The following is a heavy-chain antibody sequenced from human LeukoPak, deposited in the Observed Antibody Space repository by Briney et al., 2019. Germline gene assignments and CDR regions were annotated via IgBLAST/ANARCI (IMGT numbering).Heavy chain of an antibody. Sequence: PSETLSLTCAVSGGSISSSNWWSWVRQPPGKGLEWIGEIYHSGSTNYNPSLKTRVTISVDKSKNQFSLKLSSVTAADTAVYYCARAIAARLYYYYMDVWGKGTTVTVSS. V-gene: IGHV4-4*02. D-gene: IGHD6-6*01. CDR2: IYHSGST. CDR3: ARAIAARLYYYYMDV. J-gene: IGHJ6*03. CDR1: GGSISSSNW.